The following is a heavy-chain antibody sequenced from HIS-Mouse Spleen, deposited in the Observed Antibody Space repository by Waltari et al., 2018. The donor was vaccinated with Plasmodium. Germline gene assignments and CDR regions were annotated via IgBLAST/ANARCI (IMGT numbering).Heavy chain of an antibody. CDR1: GGSISRYY. CDR2: IYYSGST. D-gene: IGHD6-13*01. V-gene: IGHV4-59*08. Sequence: QVQLQESGPGLVKPSETLSLTRTVPGGSISRYYWSWIRQPPGKGLEWIGYIYYSGSTNYNPSLKSRVTISVDTSKNQFSLKLSSVTAADTAVYYCARHRYSSSWYSYWGQGTLVTVSS. J-gene: IGHJ4*02. CDR3: ARHRYSSSWYSY.